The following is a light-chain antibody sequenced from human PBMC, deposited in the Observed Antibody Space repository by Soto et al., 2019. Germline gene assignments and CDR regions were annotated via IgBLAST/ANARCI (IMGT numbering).Light chain of an antibody. J-gene: IGKJ5*01. CDR2: AAS. CDR3: QQYGSSST. V-gene: IGKV1-9*01. CDR1: QGISSY. Sequence: IQLTPSPSPLSASVGDRVTITCRASQGISSYLAWYQQKPGKAPKLLIYAASTLQSGVPSRFSGSGSGTDFTLTISSLQPEDFAVYYCQQYGSSSTFGQGTRLET.